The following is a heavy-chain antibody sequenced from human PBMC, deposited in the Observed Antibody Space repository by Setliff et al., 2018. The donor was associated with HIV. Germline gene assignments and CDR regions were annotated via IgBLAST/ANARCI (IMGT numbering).Heavy chain of an antibody. J-gene: IGHJ4*02. CDR3: ARRIAVANYYFDF. D-gene: IGHD6-19*01. Sequence: SETLSLTCTVSRDSISSSSDYWGWIRQSPRRGLEWIGTIYSNGRTYYNPSLKSRVTMSLDTSKSQFSLKLRSVTATDTAVYYCARRIAVANYYFDFWGQGTLVTVSS. CDR1: RDSISSSSDY. CDR2: IYSNGRT. V-gene: IGHV4-39*01.